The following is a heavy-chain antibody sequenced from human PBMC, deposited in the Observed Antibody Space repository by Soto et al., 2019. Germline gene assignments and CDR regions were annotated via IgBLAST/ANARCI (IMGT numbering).Heavy chain of an antibody. D-gene: IGHD2-15*01. Sequence: EVQLVESGGGLVQPGGSLRLSCAASGFTFSTYWMHWVRQAPGKGLVWVSRINSDGSSTSYADSVKGRFTISRDNAKNTLYLQMNSLRAEDTAVYYCAREGQLGYCSGGSCYAIDYWGQGTLVTVSS. CDR2: INSDGSST. V-gene: IGHV3-74*01. J-gene: IGHJ4*02. CDR1: GFTFSTYW. CDR3: AREGQLGYCSGGSCYAIDY.